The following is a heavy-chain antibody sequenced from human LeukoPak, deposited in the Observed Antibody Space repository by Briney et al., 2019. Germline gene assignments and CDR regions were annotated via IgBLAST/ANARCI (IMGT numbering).Heavy chain of an antibody. J-gene: IGHJ4*02. CDR2: IYSGGST. V-gene: IGHV3-53*01. D-gene: IGHD6-19*01. CDR1: GFTVSSNY. CDR3: AKDRRAVADLLFDY. Sequence: PGGSLRLSCAASGFTVSSNYMSWVRQAPGKGLEWVSVIYSGGSTYYADSVEGRFTISRDNSKNTLYLQMNSLRAEDTAVYYCAKDRRAVADLLFDYWGQGTLVTVSS.